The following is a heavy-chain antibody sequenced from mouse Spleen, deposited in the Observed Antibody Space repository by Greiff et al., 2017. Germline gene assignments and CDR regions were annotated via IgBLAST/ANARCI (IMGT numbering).Heavy chain of an antibody. D-gene: IGHD1-1*01. J-gene: IGHJ2*01. CDR2: ISSGSNAI. V-gene: IGHV5-17*01. CDR1: GFTFSDYG. CDR3: ARHYYGSSYVFDY. Sequence: EVKLMESGGGLVKPGGSLKLSCAASGFTFSDYGMHWVRQAPEKGLEWVAYISSGSNAIYYADTVKGRFTISRDNAKNTLFLQMTSLRSEDTAMYYCARHYYGSSYVFDYWGQGTTLTVSS.